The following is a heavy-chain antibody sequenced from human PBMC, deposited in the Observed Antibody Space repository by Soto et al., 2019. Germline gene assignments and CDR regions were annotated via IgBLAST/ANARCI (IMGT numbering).Heavy chain of an antibody. Sequence: GGSLRLSCAASGFTFSSHSMNWVRQAPGKGLEWVSSISSSSSYIYYADSVKGRFTISRDNAKNSLYLQMNSLRAEDTAVYYCARGFMTTVTHDAFDIWGQGTMVTVSS. V-gene: IGHV3-21*01. CDR2: ISSSSSYI. CDR3: ARGFMTTVTHDAFDI. D-gene: IGHD4-17*01. J-gene: IGHJ3*02. CDR1: GFTFSSHS.